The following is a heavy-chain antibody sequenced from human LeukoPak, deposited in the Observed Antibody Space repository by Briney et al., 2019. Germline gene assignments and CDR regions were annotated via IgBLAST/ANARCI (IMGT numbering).Heavy chain of an antibody. Sequence: PGRSLRLSCAASGFTFSSYSMHWVRQAPGKGLEWVAFISYDGRNKYYADSVKGRFPISRDNSKNQLYLQMNSLRAEDTAVYYCARAIPSPYCGGDCYSGAFDYWGKGPLVTVS. J-gene: IGHJ4*02. CDR1: GFTFSSYS. D-gene: IGHD2-21*02. CDR3: ARAIPSPYCGGDCYSGAFDY. V-gene: IGHV3-30*04. CDR2: ISYDGRNK.